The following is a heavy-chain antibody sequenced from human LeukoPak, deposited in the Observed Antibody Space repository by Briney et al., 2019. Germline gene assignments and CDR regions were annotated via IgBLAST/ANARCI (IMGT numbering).Heavy chain of an antibody. CDR1: GGTFSSYA. D-gene: IGHD2-8*02. J-gene: IGHJ4*02. Sequence: SVKVSCRASGGTFSSYAISWVRQAPGQGLEWMGGIIPIFGTANYAQKFQGRVTITADESTSTAYMELSSLRSEDTAVYYCASSDCTGGVCYFPTGTTPGAFDYWGQGTLVTVSS. CDR3: ASSDCTGGVCYFPTGTTPGAFDY. CDR2: IIPIFGTA. V-gene: IGHV1-69*13.